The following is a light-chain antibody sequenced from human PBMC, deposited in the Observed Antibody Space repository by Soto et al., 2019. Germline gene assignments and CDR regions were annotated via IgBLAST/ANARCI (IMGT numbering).Light chain of an antibody. Sequence: QSVLTQPPSASGTPGQRVIISCSGSSSHIGSNTVNWYQQLPGTAPKLLIYSNNQRPSGVPDRFSGSKSGTSASLAISGLQSEDEADYYCAAWDDSLNSRYVFGTGTKLTVL. CDR2: SNN. J-gene: IGLJ1*01. CDR3: AAWDDSLNSRYV. CDR1: SSHIGSNT. V-gene: IGLV1-44*01.